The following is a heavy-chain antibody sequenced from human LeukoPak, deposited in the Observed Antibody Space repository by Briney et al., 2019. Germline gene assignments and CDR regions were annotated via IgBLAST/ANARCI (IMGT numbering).Heavy chain of an antibody. Sequence: PSETLSLTCTVSGYSISSGYYWGWIRQPPGKGLEWIGSIYHSGSTYYNPSLKSRVTISVDTSKNQFSLKLSSVTAADTAVYYCARDGRGRVDNYFDYWGQGTLVTVSS. D-gene: IGHD1-26*01. CDR1: GYSISSGYY. V-gene: IGHV4-38-2*02. CDR2: IYHSGST. CDR3: ARDGRGRVDNYFDY. J-gene: IGHJ4*02.